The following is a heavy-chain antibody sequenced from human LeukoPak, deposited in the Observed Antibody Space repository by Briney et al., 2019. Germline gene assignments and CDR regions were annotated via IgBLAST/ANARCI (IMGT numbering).Heavy chain of an antibody. CDR2: ISYSGST. CDR3: ARGTMTTVTYYFDY. V-gene: IGHV4-59*12. J-gene: IGHJ4*02. CDR1: GGSISTYY. D-gene: IGHD4-17*01. Sequence: SETLSLTCTVSGGSISTYYWSWIWHPPGKGLERIGFISYSGSTNYNPSLKSRVTISVDTSKNQFSLKLSSVTAADTAVYYCARGTMTTVTYYFDYWGQGTLVTVSS.